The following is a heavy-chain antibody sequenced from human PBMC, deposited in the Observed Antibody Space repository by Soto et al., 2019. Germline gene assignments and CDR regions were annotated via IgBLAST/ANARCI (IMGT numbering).Heavy chain of an antibody. CDR3: ARAVQPWSGFTP. CDR1: GFTFSTYS. CDR2: ISSGTPYI. D-gene: IGHD3-3*01. Sequence: EVQLVESGGGLVKSGGSLRLSCAASGFTFSTYSMNWVRQAPGKGLEWVSSISSGTPYIYYADSVKGRFTISRDDAKNSLYLQMFSLRAEDTAVYYCARAVQPWSGFTPWGQGTLVTVSS. V-gene: IGHV3-21*01. J-gene: IGHJ5*02.